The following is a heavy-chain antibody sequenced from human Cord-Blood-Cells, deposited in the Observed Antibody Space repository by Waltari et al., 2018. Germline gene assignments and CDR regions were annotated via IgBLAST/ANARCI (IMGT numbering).Heavy chain of an antibody. CDR3: ATGPVGYYYYGMDV. V-gene: IGHV3-53*01. Sequence: EVQLVESGGGLIKPGGSLRRSCAAAGFTVSRHYMVRVRQAPGKGLEWVSVIYSGGSTYYADSVKGRFTISRDNSKNTLYLQMNSLRAEDTAVYYCATGPVGYYYYGMDVWGQGTTVTVSS. J-gene: IGHJ6*02. CDR2: IYSGGST. CDR1: GFTVSRHY.